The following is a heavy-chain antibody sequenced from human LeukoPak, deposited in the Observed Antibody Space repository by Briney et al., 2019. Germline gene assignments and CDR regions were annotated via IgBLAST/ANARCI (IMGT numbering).Heavy chain of an antibody. J-gene: IGHJ4*02. V-gene: IGHV4-39*07. Sequence: SETLSLTCTVSGGSISSSSYYWGWIRQPPGKGLEWIGSIYYSGSTYYNPSLKSRVTISVDTSKNQFSLKLSSVTAADTAVYYCARDRSGCIDYWGQGTLVTVSS. D-gene: IGHD3-3*01. CDR2: IYYSGST. CDR3: ARDRSGCIDY. CDR1: GGSISSSSYY.